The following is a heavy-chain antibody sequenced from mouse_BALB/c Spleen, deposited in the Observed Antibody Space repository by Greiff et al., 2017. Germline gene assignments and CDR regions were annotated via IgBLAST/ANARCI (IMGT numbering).Heavy chain of an antibody. CDR2: IDPSDSYT. D-gene: IGHD2-4*01. V-gene: IGHV1-69*02. CDR3: ARGDYDPWCAY. J-gene: IGHJ3*01. Sequence: QVQLQQPGAELVKPAASVTLSCKASGYTFTSYWMHWVKQRPGQALEWIGEIDPSDSYTNYNQKFKGKTTLTVDKSSSTAYMQLSSLTSEDSAVYYCARGDYDPWCAYWGQGTLVTVSA. CDR1: GYTFTSYW.